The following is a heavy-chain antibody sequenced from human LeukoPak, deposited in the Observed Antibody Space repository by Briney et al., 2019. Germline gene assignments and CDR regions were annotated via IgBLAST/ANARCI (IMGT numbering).Heavy chain of an antibody. J-gene: IGHJ4*02. CDR3: ARRAKSGYYFDY. CDR1: GGSISSSSSY. Sequence: SETLSLTCTVSGGSISSSSSYWGWIRQPPGRGLEWIGNIYYSGSTYYNPSLKSRVTISIDTSKNQFSLKLNSVTAADTAVYYCARRAKSGYYFDYWGQGTLVTVSS. CDR2: IYYSGST. D-gene: IGHD3-3*01. V-gene: IGHV4-39*01.